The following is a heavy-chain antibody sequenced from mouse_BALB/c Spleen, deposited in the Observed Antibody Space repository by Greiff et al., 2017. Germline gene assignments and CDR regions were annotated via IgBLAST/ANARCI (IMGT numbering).Heavy chain of an antibody. CDR3: AREGGYYGSHDY. V-gene: IGHV2-9*02. CDR2: IWAGGST. CDR1: GFSLTSYG. Sequence: VKVVESGPGLVAPSQSLSITCTVSGFSLTSYGVHWVRQPPGKGLEWLGVIWAGGSTNYNSALMSRMSISKDNSKSQVFLKMHSLQTDDTAMYYCAREGGYYGSHDYWGQGITLTVSS. D-gene: IGHD1-1*01. J-gene: IGHJ2*01.